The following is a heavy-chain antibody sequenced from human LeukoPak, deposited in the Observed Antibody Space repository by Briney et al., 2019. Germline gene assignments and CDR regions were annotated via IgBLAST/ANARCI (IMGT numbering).Heavy chain of an antibody. V-gene: IGHV3-74*01. J-gene: IGHJ6*02. CDR3: ARDLALYSYGEVRYYYYGMDV. CDR2: INSDGSST. D-gene: IGHD5-18*01. Sequence: PGGSLRLSCAASGLTFSSYWMHWVRQAPGKGLVWVSRINSDGSSTSYADSVKGRFTISRDNAKNTLYLQMNSLRAEDTAVYYCARDLALYSYGEVRYYYYGMDVWGQGTTVTVSS. CDR1: GLTFSSYW.